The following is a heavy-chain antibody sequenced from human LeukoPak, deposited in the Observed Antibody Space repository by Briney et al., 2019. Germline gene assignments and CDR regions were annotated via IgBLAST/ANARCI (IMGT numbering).Heavy chain of an antibody. CDR1: GFTFSSYG. J-gene: IGHJ4*02. Sequence: GGSLRLSCGASGFTFSSYGMSWVRQAPGKVLECVGRIRRKTDGGTTDYAAPVKGRFTVSRDDSKNTLYLQMNILKTEDTAMYYCTTGGGTSDYWGQGTLVTVSS. CDR3: TTGGGTSDY. V-gene: IGHV3-15*01. D-gene: IGHD3-16*01. CDR2: IRRKTDGGTT.